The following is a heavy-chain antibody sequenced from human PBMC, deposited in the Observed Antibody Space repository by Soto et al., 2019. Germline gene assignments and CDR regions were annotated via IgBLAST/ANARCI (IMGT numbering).Heavy chain of an antibody. V-gene: IGHV3-30*18. D-gene: IGHD4-17*01. CDR3: AKDRTTVTYIFDY. Sequence: PGGSLRLSCAASGFTFSSYGMHWVRQAPGKGLEWVAVISYDGSNKYYADSVKGRFTISRGNSKNTLYLQMNSLRAEDTAVYYCAKDRTTVTYIFDYWGQGTLVTVSS. CDR1: GFTFSSYG. J-gene: IGHJ4*02. CDR2: ISYDGSNK.